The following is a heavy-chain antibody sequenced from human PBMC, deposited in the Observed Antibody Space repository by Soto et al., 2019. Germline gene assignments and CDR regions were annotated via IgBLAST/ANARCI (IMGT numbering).Heavy chain of an antibody. CDR2: ISGSGGST. V-gene: IGHV3-23*01. D-gene: IGHD3-16*02. J-gene: IGHJ5*02. Sequence: GGSLRLPCAASGFTFSSYAISCVRQAPRKGLEWVSAISGSGGSTYYADSVKGRFTISRDNSKNTLYLQMNSLRAEDTAVYYCAKDRVMITFGGDIAKQKRTVTYNWFDPWGQGTLVTVSS. CDR3: AKDRVMITFGGDIAKQKRTVTYNWFDP. CDR1: GFTFSSYA.